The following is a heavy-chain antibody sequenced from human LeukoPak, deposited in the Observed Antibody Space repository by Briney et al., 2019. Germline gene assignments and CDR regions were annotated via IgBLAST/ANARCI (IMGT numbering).Heavy chain of an antibody. D-gene: IGHD6-13*01. CDR1: VYTFTSYD. J-gene: IGHJ4*02. Sequence: ASVKVSCKASVYTFTSYDINWVRQATGQGLEWMGWMNPNSGNTGYAQKFQGRGTMTRNTSISTAYMELSILRSEDTAVYYCARPGDPGIAAAGDRFDYWGQGTLVTVSS. CDR3: ARPGDPGIAAAGDRFDY. V-gene: IGHV1-8*01. CDR2: MNPNSGNT.